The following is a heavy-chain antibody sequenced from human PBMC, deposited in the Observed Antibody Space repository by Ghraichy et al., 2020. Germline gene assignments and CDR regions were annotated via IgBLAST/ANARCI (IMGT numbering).Heavy chain of an antibody. D-gene: IGHD2-8*02. V-gene: IGHV3-7*03. Sequence: GGSLRLSCAASGFTFSSYWMSWVRQAPGKGLEWVANIKQDGSEKYYVDSVKGRFTISRDNAKNSLYLQMNSLRAEDTAVYYCARPQKGVVYAIPRKVVANFDYWGQGTLVTVSS. J-gene: IGHJ4*02. CDR3: ARPQKGVVYAIPRKVVANFDY. CDR1: GFTFSSYW. CDR2: IKQDGSEK.